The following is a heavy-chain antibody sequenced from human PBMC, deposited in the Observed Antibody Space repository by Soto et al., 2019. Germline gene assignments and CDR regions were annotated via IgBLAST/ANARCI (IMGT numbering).Heavy chain of an antibody. CDR3: VRGITVTSPFDY. D-gene: IGHD4-17*01. CDR1: GGSIISGGYY. V-gene: IGHV4-31*03. J-gene: IGHJ4*02. CDR2: ISYSGST. Sequence: QVQLQDSGPGLIKPSQTLSLTCTVSGGSIISGGYYWNWIRQYPGKGLEWIGYISYSGSTYYNPSLKSRVTLSLDTSKNQFSLKLSSVTAADTAVYFCVRGITVTSPFDYWGQGTPVTVSS.